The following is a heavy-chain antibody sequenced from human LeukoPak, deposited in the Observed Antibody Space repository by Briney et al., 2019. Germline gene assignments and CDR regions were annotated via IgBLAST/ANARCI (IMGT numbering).Heavy chain of an antibody. CDR2: INHSGST. Sequence: SETLPLTCAVYGGSLSGYYWSWIRQPPGKGLEWIGEINHSGSTNYNPSLKSRVTISVDTSKNQFSLKLSSVTAADTAVYYCARRGGYSSSRPRYFDYWGQGTLVTVSS. V-gene: IGHV4-34*01. CDR3: ARRGGYSSSRPRYFDY. J-gene: IGHJ4*02. D-gene: IGHD6-13*01. CDR1: GGSLSGYY.